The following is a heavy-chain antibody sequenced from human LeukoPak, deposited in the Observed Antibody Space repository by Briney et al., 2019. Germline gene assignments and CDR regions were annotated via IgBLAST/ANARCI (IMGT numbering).Heavy chain of an antibody. J-gene: IGHJ4*02. CDR1: GFTFRRYA. V-gene: IGHV3-23*01. CDR3: ASHHYYDSSGLDDYFDY. CDR2: ISGSGGST. D-gene: IGHD3-22*01. Sequence: PGGSLRLSCAASGFTFRRYAMSWVRQAPGKGLEWVSAISGSGGSTYYADSVKGRFTISRDNSKNTLYLQMNGLRAEDTAVYYCASHHYYDSSGLDDYFDYWGQGTLVTVSS.